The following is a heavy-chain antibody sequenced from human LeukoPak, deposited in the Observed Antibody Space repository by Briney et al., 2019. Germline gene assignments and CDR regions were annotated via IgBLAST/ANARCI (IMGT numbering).Heavy chain of an antibody. Sequence: GASVKVSCKTSGYTFSSYAMNWVRQAPGQGLEWMGGIIPIFGTANYAQKFQGRVTMTEDTSTDTAYMELSSLRSEDTAVYYCAAVKTYYYDSSGYYFPLNAFDIWGQGTMVTVSS. D-gene: IGHD3-22*01. V-gene: IGHV1-69*06. CDR1: GYTFSSYA. J-gene: IGHJ3*02. CDR2: IIPIFGTA. CDR3: AAVKTYYYDSSGYYFPLNAFDI.